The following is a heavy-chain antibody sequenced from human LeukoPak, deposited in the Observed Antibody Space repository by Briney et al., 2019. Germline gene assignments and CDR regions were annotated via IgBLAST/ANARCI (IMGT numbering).Heavy chain of an antibody. CDR2: ISVRSNYI. CDR1: GYTFSSYS. CDR3: VRLRRNSDTSGFYYYYDF. J-gene: IGHJ4*02. D-gene: IGHD3-22*01. V-gene: IGHV3-21*01. Sequence: GGSLRLSCLASGYTFSSYSINWVRQAPGRGLEWVSSISVRSNYIYYADSVRGRFRISRDDARDSLYLQMNSLRAEDTAVYYCVRLRRNSDTSGFYYYYDFWGQGTLVTVSS.